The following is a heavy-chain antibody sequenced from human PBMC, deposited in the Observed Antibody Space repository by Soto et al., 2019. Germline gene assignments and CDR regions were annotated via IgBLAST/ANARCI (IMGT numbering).Heavy chain of an antibody. D-gene: IGHD6-19*01. CDR3: VAGQYFFDY. V-gene: IGHV3-30*03. J-gene: IGHJ4*02. CDR1: GFSFSSYG. Sequence: QVQLVESGGGVVQPGRSLRLSCAASGFSFSSYGMHWVRQAPGKGLEWVAVISYDGSNKYYADSVKDRFTVSRDNSKKTLYLQMNRLRADDTAVYYCVAGQYFFDYCGQGTLVTVSS. CDR2: ISYDGSNK.